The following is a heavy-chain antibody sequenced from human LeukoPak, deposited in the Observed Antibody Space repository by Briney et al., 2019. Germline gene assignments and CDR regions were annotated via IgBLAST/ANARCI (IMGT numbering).Heavy chain of an antibody. Sequence: GGSLRLSCAASGFTFSSYAMHWVRQAPGKGLEWVAVISYDGSNKYYADSVKGRFTISRDNSKNTLYLQMNSLRAEDTAVYYCARERPGVLMVYAQYVPGGYYYGMDVWGQGTTVTVSS. CDR3: ARERPGVLMVYAQYVPGGYYYGMDV. CDR1: GFTFSSYA. J-gene: IGHJ6*02. CDR2: ISYDGSNK. D-gene: IGHD2-8*01. V-gene: IGHV3-30-3*01.